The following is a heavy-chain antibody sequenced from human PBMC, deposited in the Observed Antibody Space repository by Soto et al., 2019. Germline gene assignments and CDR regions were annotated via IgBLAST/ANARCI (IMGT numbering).Heavy chain of an antibody. CDR1: GDSVNSAY. CDR2: IDHTGST. V-gene: IGHV4-31*03. CDR3: ARTDAYNSSFFDS. Sequence: QVQLQEMGPGLVKPSQTLTITCTVSGDSVNSAYWSWIRQLPGKGLEWMGNIDHTGSTFYNPSLKSRVEISIDPSMPLFALKMRSITPAETAVYYCARTDAYNSSFFDSWGQGAVVTVSS. D-gene: IGHD6-6*01. J-gene: IGHJ4*02.